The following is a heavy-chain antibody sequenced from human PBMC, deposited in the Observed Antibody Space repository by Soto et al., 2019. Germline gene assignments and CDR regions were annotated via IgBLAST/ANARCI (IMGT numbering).Heavy chain of an antibody. J-gene: IGHJ6*03. CDR2: IYSGGST. CDR1: GFTVSSNY. V-gene: IGHV3-66*01. Sequence: PGGSLRLSCAASGFTVSSNYMSWVRQAPGKGLEWVSVIYSGGSTYYADSVKGRFTISRDNSKNTLYLQMNSLRAEDTAVYYCARSEEYYYYYMAVWGKGTTVTVSS. CDR3: ARSEEYYYYYMAV.